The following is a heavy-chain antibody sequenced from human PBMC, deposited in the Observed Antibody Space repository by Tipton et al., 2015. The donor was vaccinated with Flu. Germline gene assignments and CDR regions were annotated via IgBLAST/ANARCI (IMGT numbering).Heavy chain of an antibody. CDR1: GGSIRGYY. J-gene: IGHJ4*02. CDR3: ARGPSGPSIRAYYFDI. V-gene: IGHV4-59*01. Sequence: TLSLTCTVSGGSIRGYYWNWIRQFPGKGLEWIGFVYYTGSTNYKSSLKSRVTISTDTSTNQVSLKMNSVIAADTAVYYCARGPSGPSIRAYYFDIWGQGALVTVSS. CDR2: VYYTGST. D-gene: IGHD2-21*01.